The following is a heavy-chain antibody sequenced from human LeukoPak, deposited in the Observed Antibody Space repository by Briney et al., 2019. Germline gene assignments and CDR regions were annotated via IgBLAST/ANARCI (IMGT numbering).Heavy chain of an antibody. CDR2: ISGSGGST. CDR3: ARDLRYCTTTTCYDPNLDY. V-gene: IGHV3-23*01. D-gene: IGHD2-2*01. J-gene: IGHJ4*02. Sequence: GGSLRLSCAASGFTFSSYAMSWVRQAPGKGLEWVSAISGSGGSTYYADSVKGRFTISRDNSKNTLYLQMSSLRAEDTAVYYCARDLRYCTTTTCYDPNLDYWGQGTLVTVSS. CDR1: GFTFSSYA.